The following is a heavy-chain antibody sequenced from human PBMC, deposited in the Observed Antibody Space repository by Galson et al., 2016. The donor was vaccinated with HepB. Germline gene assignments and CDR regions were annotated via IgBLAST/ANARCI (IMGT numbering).Heavy chain of an antibody. V-gene: IGHV3-30*18. D-gene: IGHD3-10*01. CDR2: ISYDGSYS. CDR3: AKVPSMVRGF. Sequence: SLRLSCAASGFSFSTYAMHWVRQAPGKGLEWVALISYDGSYSSYADSEKGRFTISRDNSKKTLYLQMNSLRAEETAVYYCAKVPSMVRGFWGQGTMVTVSS. J-gene: IGHJ3*01. CDR1: GFSFSTYA.